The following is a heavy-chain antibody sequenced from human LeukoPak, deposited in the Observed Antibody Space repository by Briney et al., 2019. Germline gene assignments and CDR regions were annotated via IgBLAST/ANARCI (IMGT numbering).Heavy chain of an antibody. Sequence: SETLSLTCAVYGGSFSGYYWSWIRQPPGKGLEWIGEINHSGSTNYNPSLKSRVTISVDTSKNQFSLKLSSVTAADTAVYYCARLEQQLVRSNWFDPWGQGTLVTVSS. D-gene: IGHD6-13*01. CDR3: ARLEQQLVRSNWFDP. J-gene: IGHJ5*02. CDR2: INHSGST. V-gene: IGHV4-34*01. CDR1: GGSFSGYY.